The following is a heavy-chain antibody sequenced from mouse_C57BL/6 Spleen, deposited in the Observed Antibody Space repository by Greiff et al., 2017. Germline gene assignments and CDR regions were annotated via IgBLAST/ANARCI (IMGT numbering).Heavy chain of an antibody. CDR2: IWTGGGT. J-gene: IGHJ4*01. CDR1: GFSLTSYA. V-gene: IGHV2-9-1*01. CDR3: ARDPPLRAYAMDY. Sequence: VKLQESGPGLVAPSQSLSITCTVSGFSLTSYAISWVRQPPGKGLEWLGVIWTGGGTNYNSALKSRLSISKDNSKSQVFLKMNSLQTDDTARYYCARDPPLRAYAMDYWGQGTSVTVSS. D-gene: IGHD3-3*01.